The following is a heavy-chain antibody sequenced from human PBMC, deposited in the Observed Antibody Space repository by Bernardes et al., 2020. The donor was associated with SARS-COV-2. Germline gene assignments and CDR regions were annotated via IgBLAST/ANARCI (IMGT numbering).Heavy chain of an antibody. V-gene: IGHV3-21*01. CDR2: ITASSSYI. Sequence: GGSLRLSCAASGFSFDSYTMNWVRQAPGKGLEWISSITASSSYIFYADSVKGRFTISRDNAKNSLYLQMNSLRAEDTAVYYCARVHDAFDIWGQGTMVTVSS. CDR1: GFSFDSYT. J-gene: IGHJ3*02. CDR3: ARVHDAFDI.